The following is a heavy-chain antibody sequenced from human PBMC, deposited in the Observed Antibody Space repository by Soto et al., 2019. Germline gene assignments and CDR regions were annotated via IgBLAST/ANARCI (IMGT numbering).Heavy chain of an antibody. D-gene: IGHD3-16*01. CDR1: GFTLGDHY. J-gene: IGHJ6*02. CDR2: IKHDGSEK. CDR3: ARQGGRRTYYYYYGMDV. Sequence: VQLVESGGALVQPGGSLRLSCATSGFTLGDHYMSWIRQAPGKGLEWVANIKHDGSEKNYVDSVKGRFTISTDNAKNSVFLQMNSLRAEDTAVYYCARQGGRRTYYYYYGMDVWGQGTTVTVSS. V-gene: IGHV3-7*01.